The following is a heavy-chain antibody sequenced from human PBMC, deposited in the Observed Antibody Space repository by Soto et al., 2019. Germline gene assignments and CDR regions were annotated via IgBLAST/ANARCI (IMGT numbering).Heavy chain of an antibody. CDR1: GGSISSSNW. CDR2: IYHSGST. V-gene: IGHV4-4*02. Sequence: ASETLSLTCAVSGGSISSSNWWSWVRQPPGKGLEWIGEIYHSGSTNYNPSLKSRVTISVDKSKNQFSLKLSSVTAADTAVYYCATGRRVLAAAGSPFDYWGQGTLVTVSS. J-gene: IGHJ4*02. D-gene: IGHD6-13*01. CDR3: ATGRRVLAAAGSPFDY.